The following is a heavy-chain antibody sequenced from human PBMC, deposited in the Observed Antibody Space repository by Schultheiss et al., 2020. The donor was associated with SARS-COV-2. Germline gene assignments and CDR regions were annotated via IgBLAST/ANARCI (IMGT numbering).Heavy chain of an antibody. D-gene: IGHD5-18*01. Sequence: SQTLSLTCAVSGYSISSGYYWGWIRQPPGKGLEWIGSIYYSGSTYYNSSLKSRVTISVDTSKNQFSLKLSSVTAADTAVYYCAREDRGYSYGFDYWGQGTLVTVSS. V-gene: IGHV4-38-2*02. CDR2: IYYSGST. CDR1: GYSISSGYY. J-gene: IGHJ4*02. CDR3: AREDRGYSYGFDY.